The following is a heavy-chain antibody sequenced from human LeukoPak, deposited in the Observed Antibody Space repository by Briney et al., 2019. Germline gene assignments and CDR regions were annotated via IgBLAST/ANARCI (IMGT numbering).Heavy chain of an antibody. CDR3: ARGGGLDV. CDR2: INHNGNVN. J-gene: IGHJ6*02. V-gene: IGHV3-7*03. Sequence: GGSLRLSCAASGITFSSYWMNWARQAPGKGLEWVASINHNGNVNYYVDSVKGRFTISRDNAKNSLYLQMSNLRAEDTAVYFCARGGGLDVWGQGATVTVSS. CDR1: GITFSSYW. D-gene: IGHD3-16*01.